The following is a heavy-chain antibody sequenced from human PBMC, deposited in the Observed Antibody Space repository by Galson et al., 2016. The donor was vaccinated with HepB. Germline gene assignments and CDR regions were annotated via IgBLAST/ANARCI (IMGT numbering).Heavy chain of an antibody. J-gene: IGHJ6*02. V-gene: IGHV1-3*01. Sequence: SVKVSCKASGYTFTSYRILWVRQAPGQSLEWMGWINVGNGITKYSEKVKGRVTITSDTSASTVHMELSSLISGDTAVYYCARAGEPLYDYGMDVWGQGTTVIVSS. CDR2: INVGNGIT. CDR1: GYTFTSYR. CDR3: ARAGEPLYDYGMDV. D-gene: IGHD7-27*01.